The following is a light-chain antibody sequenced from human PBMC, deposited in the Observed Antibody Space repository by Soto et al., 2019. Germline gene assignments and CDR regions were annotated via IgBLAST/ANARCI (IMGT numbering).Light chain of an antibody. J-gene: IGKJ1*01. CDR3: QQYGSSPQT. CDR2: GAS. CDR1: QSVSSY. Sequence: EIVLAQSPATLSLSPGERATLSCRASQSVSSYLAWYQQKPGQAPRLLIYGASRRATGIPERFSGSGSGTDFTLTISRLEPEDFAVYYCQQYGSSPQTFGQGTKVDIK. V-gene: IGKV3-20*01.